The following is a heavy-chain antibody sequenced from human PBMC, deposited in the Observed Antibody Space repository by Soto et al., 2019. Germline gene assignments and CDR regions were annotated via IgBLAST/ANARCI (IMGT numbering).Heavy chain of an antibody. D-gene: IGHD3-16*01. CDR1: GASLGGFH. V-gene: IGHV4-34*12. CDR2: LIHGGST. CDR3: ARSPLGYDYVRQTWREVGDSFDI. J-gene: IGHJ3*02. Sequence: KTSETLSLTCAIYGASLGGFHWTWLRQAPGKELEWIGELIHGGSTNYNPSLKGRVSFSLDTSKNQFSLHLMSVTAADTAVYYCARSPLGYDYVRQTWREVGDSFDIWGRGTLVTVSS.